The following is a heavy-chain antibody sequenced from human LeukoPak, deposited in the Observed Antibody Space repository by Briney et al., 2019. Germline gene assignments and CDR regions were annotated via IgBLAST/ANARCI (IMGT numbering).Heavy chain of an antibody. Sequence: SETLSLTCTVSGDSISSSSYYWGWIRQPPGKGLEWIGSIYYSGSTYYNPSLKSRVTISVDTSKNQFSLKLSPVTAADTAVYYCARRVNSGSYRGYSFDYWGQGTLVTVSS. J-gene: IGHJ4*02. V-gene: IGHV4-39*01. D-gene: IGHD1-26*01. CDR1: GDSISSSSYY. CDR3: ARRVNSGSYRGYSFDY. CDR2: IYYSGST.